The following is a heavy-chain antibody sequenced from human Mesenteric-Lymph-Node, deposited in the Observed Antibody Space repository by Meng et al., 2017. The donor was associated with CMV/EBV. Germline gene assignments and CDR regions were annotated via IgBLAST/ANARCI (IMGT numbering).Heavy chain of an antibody. CDR3: ARDSYFDY. CDR2: ISGSGGAT. V-gene: IGHV3-23*01. Sequence: GESLKISCAVSGFTFNIYALSWIRQAPGKGLEWVSAISGSGGATYYAESVRGRFTISRDNSKNTLYLEMNSLRADDTALYYCARDSYFDYWGQGTLVTVSS. CDR1: GFTFNIYA. J-gene: IGHJ4*02. D-gene: IGHD3-16*01.